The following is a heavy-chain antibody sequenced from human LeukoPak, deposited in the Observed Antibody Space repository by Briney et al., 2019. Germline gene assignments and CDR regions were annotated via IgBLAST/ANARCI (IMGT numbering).Heavy chain of an antibody. D-gene: IGHD1-26*01. V-gene: IGHV3-64*01. J-gene: IGHJ4*02. Sequence: GGSLRLSCAASGFTFSSYDMQWVRQAPGKGLEYVSAISGNGGTTYYANSVKGRFTISRDNSKNTLYLQMGSLRAEDMAVYYCARDGARYSGGYYNDYWGQGTLVTVSS. CDR2: ISGNGGTT. CDR1: GFTFSSYD. CDR3: ARDGARYSGGYYNDY.